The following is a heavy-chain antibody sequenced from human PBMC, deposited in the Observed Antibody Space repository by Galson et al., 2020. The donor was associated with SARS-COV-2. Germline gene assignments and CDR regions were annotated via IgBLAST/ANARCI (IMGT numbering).Heavy chain of an antibody. D-gene: IGHD3-22*01. J-gene: IGHJ6*03. CDR3: ARQSTMIVRGYYYMDV. V-gene: IGHV5-51*01. CDR2: IYPGDSDT. CDR1: GYSFTSYW. Sequence: KVSCKGSGYSFTSYWIGWVRQMPGKGLEWMGIIYPGDSDTRYSPSFQGQVTISADKSISTAYLQWSSLKASDTAMYYCARQSTMIVRGYYYMDVWGKGTTVTVSS.